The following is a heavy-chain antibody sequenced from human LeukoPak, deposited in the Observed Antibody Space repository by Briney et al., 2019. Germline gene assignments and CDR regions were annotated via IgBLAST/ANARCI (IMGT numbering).Heavy chain of an antibody. CDR2: IYSGGST. D-gene: IGHD1-26*01. J-gene: IGHJ6*02. CDR1: GFTVSSNY. CDR3: ASGEGGSYFYYYYGMDV. V-gene: IGHV3-66*01. Sequence: GGSLRLSCAASGFTVSSNYMSWVRQAPGKGLEWVSVIYSGGSTYYADSVKGRFTISRDNSKNTLYLQMNSLRAEDTAVYYCASGEGGSYFYYYYGMDVWGQGTTVTVSS.